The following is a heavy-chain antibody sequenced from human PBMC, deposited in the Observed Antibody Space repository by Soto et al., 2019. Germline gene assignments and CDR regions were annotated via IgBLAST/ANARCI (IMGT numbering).Heavy chain of an antibody. V-gene: IGHV4-61*01. CDR1: GDSVSSDNYY. Sequence: KTSETLSLTCTVSGDSVSSDNYYWTWIRQPPGKGLEWIGYIYSSGSTNYNPSLKSRVTISLDTSSNQFSLKLTSVTAADTAVYYCAQSWDFWAGHYPNRGLDYWGQGTLVTVSS. CDR2: IYSSGST. J-gene: IGHJ4*02. D-gene: IGHD3-3*01. CDR3: AQSWDFWAGHYPNRGLDY.